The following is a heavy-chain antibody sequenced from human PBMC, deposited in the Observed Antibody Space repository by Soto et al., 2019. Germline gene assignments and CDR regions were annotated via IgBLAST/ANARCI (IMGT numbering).Heavy chain of an antibody. D-gene: IGHD4-17*01. J-gene: IGHJ4*02. CDR3: ARDQVKGTMTIL. Sequence: GPLRLSCAASGFTFINYAMHWVRQAPGKGLEWVAVISYDGSNKYYADSVKGRFTTSRDNSKNTMYLQMNSLSAEDTAVYHCARDQVKGTMTILWGQGTLVTV. V-gene: IGHV3-30-3*01. CDR1: GFTFINYA. CDR2: ISYDGSNK.